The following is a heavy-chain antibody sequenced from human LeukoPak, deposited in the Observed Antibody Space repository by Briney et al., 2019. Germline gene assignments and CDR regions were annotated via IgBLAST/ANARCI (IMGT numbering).Heavy chain of an antibody. CDR2: IYYSGST. Sequence: SETLSLTCTVSGGSISSSSYYWGWIRQPPGKGLEWIGSIYYSGSTYYNPSLKSRVTISVDTSKNQFSLKLSSVTAADTAVYYCARLGRLRGYSYGSLDYWGQGTLVTVSS. V-gene: IGHV4-39*07. CDR1: GGSISSSSYY. J-gene: IGHJ4*02. CDR3: ARLGRLRGYSYGSLDY. D-gene: IGHD5-18*01.